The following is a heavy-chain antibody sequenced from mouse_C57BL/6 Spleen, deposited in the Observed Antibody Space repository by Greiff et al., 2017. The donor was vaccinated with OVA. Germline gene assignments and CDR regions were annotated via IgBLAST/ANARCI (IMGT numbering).Heavy chain of an antibody. J-gene: IGHJ4*01. CDR2: INPGSGGT. V-gene: IGHV1-54*01. CDR1: GYAFTNYL. CDR3: ARSTVASMDY. Sequence: QVQLQQSGAELVRPGTSVPVSCTASGYAFTNYLIEWVKQRPGQGLEWIGVINPGSGGTNYNEQFKGTATLTADTSSNTAYRQRIILTSEDSAVYFCARSTVASMDYWGQGTSVTVSS. D-gene: IGHD1-1*01.